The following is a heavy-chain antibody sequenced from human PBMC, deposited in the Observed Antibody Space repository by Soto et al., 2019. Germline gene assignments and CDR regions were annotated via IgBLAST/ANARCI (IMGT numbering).Heavy chain of an antibody. CDR1: GYTFSGYY. Sequence: GASVKVSCKASGYTFSGYYMYWVRQAPGQGLEWMGWINPNSGGTNYAQKFQGRVTMTRDTSISTAYMELSRLRSDDTAVYYCARDGEWLQRYYYYYNGMDVWGQGTTVTVSS. CDR3: ARDGEWLQRYYYYYNGMDV. V-gene: IGHV1-2*02. D-gene: IGHD5-12*01. CDR2: INPNSGGT. J-gene: IGHJ6*02.